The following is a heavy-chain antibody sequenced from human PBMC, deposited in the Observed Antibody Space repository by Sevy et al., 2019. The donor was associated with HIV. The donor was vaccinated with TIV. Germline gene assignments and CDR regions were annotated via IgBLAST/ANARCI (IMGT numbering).Heavy chain of an antibody. CDR1: GFTFSSYA. Sequence: GGSLRLSCAASGFTFSSYAMSWVRQAPGKGLEWVSAISGSGGSTYYADSVKGRFTISRDNSKNTLYLQMNSLRAEDKAVYYCAKDAHDSSGYYYELYYYYYMDVWGKGTTVTVSS. V-gene: IGHV3-23*01. CDR2: ISGSGGST. CDR3: AKDAHDSSGYYYELYYYYYMDV. J-gene: IGHJ6*03. D-gene: IGHD3-22*01.